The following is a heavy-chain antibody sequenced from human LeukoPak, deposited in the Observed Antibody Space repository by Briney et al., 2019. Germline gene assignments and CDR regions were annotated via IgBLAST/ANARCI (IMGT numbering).Heavy chain of an antibody. CDR3: ARGRYLTTLGGAAAGFLDY. V-gene: IGHV4-4*02. D-gene: IGHD6-13*01. Sequence: SETLSLTCAVSGGSISSSNWWSWVRQPPGKGPEWIGEIYHSGSTNYNPSLKSRVTMSVDTSQKQFSLRLTSVRAADTAVYYCARGRYLTTLGGAAAGFLDYWGQGTVVTVSS. J-gene: IGHJ4*02. CDR1: GGSISSSNW. CDR2: IYHSGST.